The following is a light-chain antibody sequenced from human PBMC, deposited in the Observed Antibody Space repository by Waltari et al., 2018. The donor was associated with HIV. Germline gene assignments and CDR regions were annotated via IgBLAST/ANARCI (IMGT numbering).Light chain of an antibody. Sequence: QSALTQPPSASGSPGQSVTISCTGTSSDIGGYNYVSWYQQHPGKAPKLIMTEVTKRPSGVPVRCSVSKSGNPASLTVSGLQAEDEAHYYCSSYAPTNNFYVLFGGGTALTVL. CDR1: SSDIGGYNY. CDR3: SSYAPTNNFYVL. J-gene: IGLJ2*01. V-gene: IGLV2-8*01. CDR2: EVT.